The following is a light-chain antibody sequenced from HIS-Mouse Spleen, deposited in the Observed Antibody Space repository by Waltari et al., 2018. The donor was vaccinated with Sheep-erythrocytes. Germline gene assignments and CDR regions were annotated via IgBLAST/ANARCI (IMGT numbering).Light chain of an antibody. CDR2: DVN. Sequence: QSALTQPRSVSGSPGQSVTISCTGTSSDVGGYNYVSWYQQHPGKAPKLMIYDVNKRPSGVPDRVSGAKSGNTASLTISGLQAEDEADYYCCSYAGSYNHVFATGTKVTV. CDR3: CSYAGSYNHV. J-gene: IGLJ1*01. V-gene: IGLV2-11*01. CDR1: SSDVGGYNY.